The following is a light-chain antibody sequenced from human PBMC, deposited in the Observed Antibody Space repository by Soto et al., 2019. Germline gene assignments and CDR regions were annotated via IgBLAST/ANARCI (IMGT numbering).Light chain of an antibody. Sequence: QSALTQPASVSGSPGQSITISCTGTSSDVGGYNYVSWYQQHPGKAPKLMIYEVSNRPSGVSNRFSGSKSGNTASLTISGLQAEEEADYYCSSYTSSKNLHSLGGGTKLTV. CDR3: SSYTSSKNLHS. CDR1: SSDVGGYNY. J-gene: IGLJ2*01. V-gene: IGLV2-14*01. CDR2: EVS.